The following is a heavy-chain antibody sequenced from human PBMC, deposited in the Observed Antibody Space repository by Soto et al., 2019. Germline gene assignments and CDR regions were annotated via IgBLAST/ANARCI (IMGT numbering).Heavy chain of an antibody. D-gene: IGHD6-13*01. CDR3: ARRSRGSWPDY. V-gene: IGHV5-51*01. Sequence: EVQLVQSGAEVKKPGESLTISCKASGYSFTTYWIGWVRQMPGKGLEWMGIIYPGDSGTRYSPSFQGQVTISADKSIDTAYGQWSSLKASDTAMYYCARRSRGSWPDYWGQGTLVTVSS. J-gene: IGHJ4*02. CDR1: GYSFTTYW. CDR2: IYPGDSGT.